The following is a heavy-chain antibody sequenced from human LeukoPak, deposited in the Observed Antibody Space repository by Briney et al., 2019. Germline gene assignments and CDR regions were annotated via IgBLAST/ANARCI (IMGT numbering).Heavy chain of an antibody. V-gene: IGHV4-30-2*01. CDR3: ARFYSSGYGYYFDY. CDR1: GGSISSGGYP. D-gene: IGHD3-22*01. J-gene: IGHJ4*02. CDR2: IYHSGST. Sequence: SQTLSLTCAVSGGSISSGGYPWSWTRQPPGKGLEWIGYIYHSGSTYYNPSLKSRVTISVDRSKNQFSLKLSSVTAADTAVYYCARFYSSGYGYYFDYWGQGTLVTVSS.